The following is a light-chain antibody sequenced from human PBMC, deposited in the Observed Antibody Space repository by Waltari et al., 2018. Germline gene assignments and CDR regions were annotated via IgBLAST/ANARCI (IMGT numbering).Light chain of an antibody. CDR3: HQSSNLPYP. CDR2: YAS. V-gene: IGKV6-21*01. J-gene: IGKJ2*01. Sequence: VLPQSPGFQSVPPQAKVTITCRASPSIGTSLHWYQKKPDQSPKLLINYASQSFSGVPSRFSGSGSGTEFTLTINSLEAEDAATYYCHQSSNLPYPFGQGTKLEIK. CDR1: PSIGTS.